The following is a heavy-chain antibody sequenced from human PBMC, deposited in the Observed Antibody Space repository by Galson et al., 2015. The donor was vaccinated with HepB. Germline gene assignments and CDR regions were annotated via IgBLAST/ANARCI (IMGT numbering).Heavy chain of an antibody. V-gene: IGHV1-3*01. J-gene: IGHJ4*02. CDR1: RYTLTSYA. D-gene: IGHD6-19*01. CDR3: ARGGGSGWIDF. CDR2: IFPGNGNT. Sequence: SKTSRYTLTSYAMHWVRQAPGQRLEWMGWIFPGNGNTKYSQIFHGRVTITRDTSPSTVYLEMKSLRSEDTAIYYCARGGGSGWIDFWGQGTVVSVSS.